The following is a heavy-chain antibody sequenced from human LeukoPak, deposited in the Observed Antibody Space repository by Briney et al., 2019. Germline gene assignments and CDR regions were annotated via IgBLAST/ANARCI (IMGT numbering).Heavy chain of an antibody. CDR1: GGSFSGYY. CDR3: ARGEDYYSSGSYYNELDY. V-gene: IGHV4-34*01. CDR2: INHSGST. D-gene: IGHD3-10*01. J-gene: IGHJ4*02. Sequence: SETLSLTCAVYGGSFSGYYWSWIRQPPGKGLEWIGEINHSGSTNYNPSLKSRVTISVDTSKNQFSLKRSSVTAADTAVYYCARGEDYYSSGSYYNELDYWGQGTLVTVSS.